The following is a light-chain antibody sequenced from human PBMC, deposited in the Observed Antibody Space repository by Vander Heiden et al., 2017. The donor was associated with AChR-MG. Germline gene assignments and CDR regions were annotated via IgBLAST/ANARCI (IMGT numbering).Light chain of an antibody. Sequence: DIQMTQSPSSLSASVGDRVTITCRASQSISSYLNWYQQKPGKAPKLLIYAASSLQSGVPSRFSGSGSGTDFTLTISRLQPEDFATYSCQQRDSTRHTFGHRTKVDIK. CDR2: AAS. CDR1: QSISSY. CDR3: QQRDSTRHT. J-gene: IGKJ3*01. V-gene: IGKV1-39*01.